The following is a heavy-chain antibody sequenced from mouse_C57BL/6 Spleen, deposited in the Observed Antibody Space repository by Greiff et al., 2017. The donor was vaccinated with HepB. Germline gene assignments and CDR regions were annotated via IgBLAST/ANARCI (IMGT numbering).Heavy chain of an antibody. V-gene: IGHV5-17*01. CDR1: GFTFSDYG. CDR2: ISSGSSTI. J-gene: IGHJ3*01. Sequence: EVMLVESGGGLVKPGGSLKLSCAASGFTFSDYGMHWVRQAPEKGLDWVAYISSGSSTIYYADTVKGRFTISRDNAKNTLFLQMTSLRSEDTAMYYCARPHYYGPWFAYWGQGTLVTVSA. CDR3: ARPHYYGPWFAY. D-gene: IGHD1-1*01.